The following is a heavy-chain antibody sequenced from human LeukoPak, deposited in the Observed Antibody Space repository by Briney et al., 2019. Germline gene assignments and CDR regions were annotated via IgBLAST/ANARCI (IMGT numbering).Heavy chain of an antibody. V-gene: IGHV1-58*01. CDR3: AASYGSGSYPNLDY. Sequence: ASVKVSCKASGFTFTSSAVQWVRQARGQRLEWIGRIVVGSGNTNYAQKFQERVTITRDMSTSTAYMELSSLRSEDTAVYYCAASYGSGSYPNLDYWGQGTLVTVSS. CDR1: GFTFTSSA. J-gene: IGHJ4*02. CDR2: IVVGSGNT. D-gene: IGHD3-10*01.